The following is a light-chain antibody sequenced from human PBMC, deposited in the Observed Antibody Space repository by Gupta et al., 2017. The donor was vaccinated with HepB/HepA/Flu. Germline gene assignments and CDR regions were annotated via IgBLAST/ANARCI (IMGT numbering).Light chain of an antibody. V-gene: IGLV2-11*01. CDR2: DVS. CDR1: SSDVGAYNS. CDR3: FSYTASDTWV. Sequence: QSAPTQPRSVSGSLGQSVTISCTGTSSDVGAYNSVSCHQHHPAKAPKLIIYDVSKWPSGVPDRFSGSKFGNTASLTISGLQDEDEADYYCFSYTASDTWVFGGGTKLTVL. J-gene: IGLJ3*02.